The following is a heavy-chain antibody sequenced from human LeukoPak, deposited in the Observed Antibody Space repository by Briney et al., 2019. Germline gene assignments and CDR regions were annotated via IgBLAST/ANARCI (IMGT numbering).Heavy chain of an antibody. V-gene: IGHV3-21*01. CDR3: ARADYSRPYKWFDP. CDR2: ISSSSTYI. D-gene: IGHD4-11*01. J-gene: IGHJ5*02. Sequence: GGSLRLSCTASGFIFSDYSMIWVRQAPGKGLEWVSSISSSSTYIYYADSVKGRFTTSRDNAENSLYLQMNSLRAEDTAVYYCARADYSRPYKWFDPWGQGTLVTVSS. CDR1: GFIFSDYS.